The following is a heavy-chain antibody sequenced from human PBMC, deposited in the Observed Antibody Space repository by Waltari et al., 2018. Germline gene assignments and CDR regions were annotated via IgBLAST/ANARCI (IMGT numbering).Heavy chain of an antibody. J-gene: IGHJ4*02. CDR3: ATVTVTEAIGY. CDR2: IYSSGST. Sequence: QLQLQESGPGLVKTSETLSLTCTVSGGSISSSSYYWGWIRQPPGKGLEWIGGIYSSGSTNYNPALKSRFTISVDTSKNQFSLKLSSVTAADTAVYYCATVTVTEAIGYWGQGTLVTVSS. D-gene: IGHD4-17*01. CDR1: GGSISSSSYY. V-gene: IGHV4-39*01.